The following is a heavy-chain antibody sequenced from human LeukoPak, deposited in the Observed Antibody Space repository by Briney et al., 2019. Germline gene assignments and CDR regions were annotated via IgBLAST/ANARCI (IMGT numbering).Heavy chain of an antibody. D-gene: IGHD2-2*01. J-gene: IGHJ5*02. CDR3: ASGVVPAANH. CDR1: GGSISSSSYY. Sequence: PSETLSLTCTVSGGSISSSSYYWGWIRQPPGKGLEWIGSIYYSGSTYYNPSLKSRVTISVDTSKNQFSLKLSSVTAADTAVYYCASGVVPAANHWGQGTLVTVSS. V-gene: IGHV4-39*07. CDR2: IYYSGST.